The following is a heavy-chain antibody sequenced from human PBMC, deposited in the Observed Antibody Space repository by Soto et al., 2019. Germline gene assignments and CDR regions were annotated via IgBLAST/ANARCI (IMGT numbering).Heavy chain of an antibody. CDR3: ARDIERSRGPHHNSVGPGH. CDR1: GFTFNSYA. D-gene: IGHD1-1*01. V-gene: IGHV3-30*04. J-gene: IGHJ4*02. CDR2: ISFNGIDT. Sequence: GGSLRLSCAASGFTFNSYAMHWVRQAPGQGLEWVAVISFNGIDTYYADSVKGRVTISRDNSRNTVFLQMTSLRTEDTAVFYCARDIERSRGPHHNSVGPGHWGQGTLLTVSS.